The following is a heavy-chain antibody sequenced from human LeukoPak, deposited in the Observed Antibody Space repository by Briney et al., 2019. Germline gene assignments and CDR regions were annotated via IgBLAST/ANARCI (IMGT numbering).Heavy chain of an antibody. Sequence: ASVKVSCKASGGTFSSYAISWVRQAPGQGLEWMGEIIPIFGTANNAQKFQGRVTISTDESTSTAYMELSSLRSEDTAVYYCARDRDYGVWAFDIWGQGTIVTVSS. V-gene: IGHV1-69*05. CDR2: IIPIFGTA. CDR1: GGTFSSYA. CDR3: ARDRDYGVWAFDI. J-gene: IGHJ3*02. D-gene: IGHD4/OR15-4a*01.